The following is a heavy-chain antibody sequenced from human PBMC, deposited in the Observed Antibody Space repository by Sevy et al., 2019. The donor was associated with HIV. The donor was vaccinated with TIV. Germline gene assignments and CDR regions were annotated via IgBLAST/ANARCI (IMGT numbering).Heavy chain of an antibody. J-gene: IGHJ5*02. Sequence: SETLSLTCTVSGDSVSAGSFLSGVNYWTWLRQRPGEAPEWLGYIYDSGNAYYNPSLKSRLTISVDTSKNQFPLNLISVTAADTAVYYCARDGVLGSGRFDPWGQGTLVTVSS. CDR1: GDSVSAGSFLSGVNY. V-gene: IGHV4-31*03. CDR2: IYDSGNA. D-gene: IGHD2-15*01. CDR3: ARDGVLGSGRFDP.